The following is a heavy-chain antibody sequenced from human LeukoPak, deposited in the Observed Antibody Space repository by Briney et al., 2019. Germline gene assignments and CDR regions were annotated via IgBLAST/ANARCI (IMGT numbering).Heavy chain of an antibody. CDR2: IYTRGST. V-gene: IGHV4-4*07. CDR3: ARGRYCSADICSGGDAFDI. Sequence: TSSETLSLTCTVSGGSINNYYWSWIRQPAGKGLERIGRIYTRGSTNYNPSLKSRVTMSVDTSKNQFSLKLSSVTAADTAVYYCARGRYCSADICSGGDAFDIWGQGTMVSVSS. J-gene: IGHJ3*02. D-gene: IGHD2-15*01. CDR1: GGSINNYY.